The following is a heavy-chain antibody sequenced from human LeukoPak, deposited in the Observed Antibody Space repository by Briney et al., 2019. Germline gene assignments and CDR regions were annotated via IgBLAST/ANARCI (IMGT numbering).Heavy chain of an antibody. Sequence: SDTLSLTCTVSGGSISSSSYYWGWIRQPPGKGLEWIWCIYYSGSTYYNPSLKSRVTISVDTSKNQFSLKLSSVTAADTAVYYCARSSGYSSSGGLNWFDTWGQGTLVTVSS. CDR2: IYYSGST. CDR3: ARSSGYSSSGGLNWFDT. J-gene: IGHJ5*02. D-gene: IGHD6-13*01. CDR1: GGSISSSSYY. V-gene: IGHV4-39*01.